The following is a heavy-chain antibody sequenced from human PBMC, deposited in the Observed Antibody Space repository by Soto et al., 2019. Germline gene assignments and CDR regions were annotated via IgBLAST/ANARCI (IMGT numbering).Heavy chain of an antibody. CDR2: IKEDGSEK. CDR1: GFSFSDSW. Sequence: XGSLRLSCAASGFSFSDSWMDWVRQAPGKGPEWVANIKEDGSEKNYVDSVKGRFTISRDNAKNSLYLQMNSLRAEDTAVYYCASLGRHGWGQGTTVTVSS. V-gene: IGHV3-7*01. D-gene: IGHD3-16*01. CDR3: ASLGRHG. J-gene: IGHJ6*02.